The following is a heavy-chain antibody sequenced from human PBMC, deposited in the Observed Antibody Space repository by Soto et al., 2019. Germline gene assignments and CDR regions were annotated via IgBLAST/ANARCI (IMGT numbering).Heavy chain of an antibody. CDR1: GGSISSYY. CDR2: IYYSGST. D-gene: IGHD6-13*01. V-gene: IGHV4-59*01. Sequence: SETLSLTCTVSGGSISSYYWSWIRQPPGKGLEWIGYIYYSGSTNYSPSLKSRVTISVDTSKNQFSLKLSSVTAADTAVYYCARGIAAAYWFDPWGQGTLVTVSS. J-gene: IGHJ5*02. CDR3: ARGIAAAYWFDP.